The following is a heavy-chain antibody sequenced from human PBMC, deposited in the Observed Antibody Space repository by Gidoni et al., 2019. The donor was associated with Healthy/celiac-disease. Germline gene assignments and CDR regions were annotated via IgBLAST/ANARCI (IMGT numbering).Heavy chain of an antibody. CDR3: AREPWGDDSSGYVDAFDI. CDR2: IYSGGST. CDR1: GFTVSSNY. Sequence: EVQLVESGGGLIQPGGSLRLSCAASGFTVSSNYMSWVRQAPGKGLEWVSVIYSGGSTYYADSVKGRFTISRDNSKNTLYLQMNSLRAEDTAVYYCAREPWGDDSSGYVDAFDIWGQGTMVTVSS. D-gene: IGHD3-22*01. J-gene: IGHJ3*02. V-gene: IGHV3-53*01.